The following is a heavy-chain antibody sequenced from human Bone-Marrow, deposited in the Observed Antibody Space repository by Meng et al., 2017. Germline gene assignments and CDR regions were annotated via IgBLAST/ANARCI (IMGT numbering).Heavy chain of an antibody. J-gene: IGHJ4*02. CDR3: AREGSYSDFDY. CDR1: GYTFTGYY. Sequence: QVQLAQPGAEVQKPWPPVKVSCNASGYTFTGYYLHWVRQAPGQGLEWMAQIDPKSGDTKYADDFQGRVTMTRDTSISTVYMELSRLRVDDTALYYCAREGSYSDFDYWGQGTLVTVSS. D-gene: IGHD1-26*01. CDR2: IDPKSGDT. V-gene: IGHV1-2*06.